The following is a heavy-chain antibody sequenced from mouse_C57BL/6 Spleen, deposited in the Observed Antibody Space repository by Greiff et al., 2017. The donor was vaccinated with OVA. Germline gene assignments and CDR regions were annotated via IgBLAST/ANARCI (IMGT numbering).Heavy chain of an antibody. CDR1: GYTFTSYW. V-gene: IGHV1-55*01. CDR2: IYPGSGST. Sequence: QVHVKQSGAELVKPGASVKMSCKASGYTFTSYWITWVKQRPGQGLEWIGDIYPGSGSTNYNEKFKSKATLTVDTSSSTAYMQLSSLTSEDSAVYYCAREGLYYAMDYWGQGTSVTVSS. D-gene: IGHD3-1*01. J-gene: IGHJ4*01. CDR3: AREGLYYAMDY.